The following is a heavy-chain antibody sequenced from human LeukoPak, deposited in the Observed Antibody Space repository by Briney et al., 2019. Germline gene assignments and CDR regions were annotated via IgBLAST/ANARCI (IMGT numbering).Heavy chain of an antibody. CDR1: GFTFRIYA. CDR3: AKEWIKE. Sequence: GGSLRLSCAVSGFTFRIYAMTWVRQAPGKGLEWVSSISGSGGTYYADSVKGRFTISRDNSKNTLYLQMNSLRAEDTAVYYCAKEWIKEGGQGTLVTVSS. D-gene: IGHD5-12*01. CDR2: ISGSGGT. J-gene: IGHJ4*02. V-gene: IGHV3-23*01.